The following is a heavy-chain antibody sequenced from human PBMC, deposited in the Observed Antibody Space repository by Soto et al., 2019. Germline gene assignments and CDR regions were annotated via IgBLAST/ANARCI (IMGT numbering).Heavy chain of an antibody. CDR3: ARGVVSTGYFDY. Sequence: EVQLAESGGGLVQPGGSLRLSCAASGFTFSDHYMDWVRQAPGKGLEWVGRSRDKGDSHTTEYAVSVKGRFTISRGDSENSLYLQMNSLTTEDTAVYYCARGVVSTGYFDYWGQGTLVTVSS. V-gene: IGHV3-72*01. CDR1: GFTFSDHY. CDR2: SRDKGDSHTT. D-gene: IGHD5-12*01. J-gene: IGHJ4*02.